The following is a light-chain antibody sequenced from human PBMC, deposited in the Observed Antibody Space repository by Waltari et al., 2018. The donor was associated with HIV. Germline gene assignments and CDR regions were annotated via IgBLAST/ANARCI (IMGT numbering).Light chain of an antibody. Sequence: LTQPPSASGSLGQSVTISCTGTSSDVGGYEYVSWYQQHPDKAPKLIIYEVNKRPSGVPDRFSGSKSDNTASLTVAGLQDDDEAHYYCASYGDTNRVLFGGGTRVTVL. J-gene: IGLJ6*01. CDR1: SSDVGGYEY. V-gene: IGLV2-8*01. CDR2: EVN. CDR3: ASYGDTNRVL.